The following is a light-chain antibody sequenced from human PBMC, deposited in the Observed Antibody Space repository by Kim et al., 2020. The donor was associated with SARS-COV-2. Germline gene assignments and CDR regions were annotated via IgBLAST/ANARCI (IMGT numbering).Light chain of an antibody. J-gene: IGLJ3*02. Sequence: APGQTARFACGGTSSGSKSVNWYQQRPGQAPVRVIYYDSGRPSGIPERFSGSNSGNTATLTINRVEAGDEADYYCQVWDTGIAHVLFGGGTQLTVL. CDR1: SSGSKS. CDR3: QVWDTGIAHVL. CDR2: YDS. V-gene: IGLV3-21*01.